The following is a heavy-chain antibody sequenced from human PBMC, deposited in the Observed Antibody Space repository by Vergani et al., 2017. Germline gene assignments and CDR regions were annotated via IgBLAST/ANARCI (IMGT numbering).Heavy chain of an antibody. CDR2: INPNSGGT. CDR1: GYTFTGYY. D-gene: IGHD2-2*01. Sequence: QVQLVQSGAEVKKPGASVQVSCKASGYTFTGYYMHWVRQAPGQGLVWMGWINPNSGGTNYAQKFQGRVTMTRDSSISTAYMELSRLRSDDTAVYYCAGXYCSSTSCYAGFDYWGQGTLVTVSS. CDR3: AGXYCSSTSCYAGFDY. J-gene: IGHJ4*02. V-gene: IGHV1-2*02.